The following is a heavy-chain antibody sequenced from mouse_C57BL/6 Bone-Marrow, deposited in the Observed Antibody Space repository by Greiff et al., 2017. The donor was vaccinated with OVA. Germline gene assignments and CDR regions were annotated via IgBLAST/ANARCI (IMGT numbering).Heavy chain of an antibody. V-gene: IGHV14-4*01. CDR2: IDPENGDT. Sequence: VTLKVSGAELVRPGASVKLSCTASGFNIKDDYMHWVKQRPEQGLEWIGWIDPENGDTEYASKFQGKATITADTSSNTAYLQLSSLTSEDTAVYYCTPYYYGSSWFAYWGQGTLVTVSA. J-gene: IGHJ3*01. D-gene: IGHD1-1*01. CDR1: GFNIKDDY. CDR3: TPYYYGSSWFAY.